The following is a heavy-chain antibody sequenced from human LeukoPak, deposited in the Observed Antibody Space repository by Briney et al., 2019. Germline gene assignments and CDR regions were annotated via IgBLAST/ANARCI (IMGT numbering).Heavy chain of an antibody. D-gene: IGHD3-10*01. J-gene: IGHJ4*02. V-gene: IGHV3-48*03. CDR2: ISYSGTI. Sequence: GGSLRLSCAASGFTFSSYEMNWIRQAPGKGLEWVSYISYSGTIYYADSVKGRFTISRDNAKNSLYLQMSSLRAEDTAVYYCARGGHRQKEFWGQGTLVTVSS. CDR1: GFTFSSYE. CDR3: ARGGHRQKEF.